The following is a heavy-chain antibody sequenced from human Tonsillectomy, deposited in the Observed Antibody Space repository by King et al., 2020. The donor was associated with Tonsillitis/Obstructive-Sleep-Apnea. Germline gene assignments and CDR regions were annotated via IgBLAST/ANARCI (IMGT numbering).Heavy chain of an antibody. CDR2: ISWNSGSI. J-gene: IGHJ6*03. CDR3: AKDVSGTPSYSGYMDV. Sequence: QLVQSGGGLVQPGRSLRLSCAASGFTFDDYAMHWVRQAPGKGLEWVSGISWNSGSIGYADSVKGRFTISRDNAKNSLFLQMNSLRAEDTALYYCAKDVSGTPSYSGYMDVWGKGTTVTVSS. D-gene: IGHD6-19*01. V-gene: IGHV3-9*01. CDR1: GFTFDDYA.